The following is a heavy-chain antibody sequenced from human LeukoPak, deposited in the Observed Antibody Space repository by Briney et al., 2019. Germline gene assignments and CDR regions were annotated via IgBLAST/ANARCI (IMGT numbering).Heavy chain of an antibody. J-gene: IGHJ4*02. V-gene: IGHV1-69*13. CDR2: IIPIFGTA. Sequence: SVKVSCKASVGTFSSYAISWVRQAPGQGLEWMGGIIPIFGTANYAQKFQGRVTITADESTSTAYMELSSLRSEDTAVYYCASLDDYVWGSYRYTPFDYWGQGTLVTVSS. CDR1: VGTFSSYA. CDR3: ASLDDYVWGSYRYTPFDY. D-gene: IGHD3-16*02.